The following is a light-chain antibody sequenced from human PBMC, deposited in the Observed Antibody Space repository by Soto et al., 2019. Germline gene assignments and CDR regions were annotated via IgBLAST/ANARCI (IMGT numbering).Light chain of an antibody. J-gene: IGKJ1*01. Sequence: EVWMTQYPDTLSVSPGERATLSCIASQSVSIALAWYQHTPGHAPRLLVYGASARATGIPVSFSGSASGTEFTLTISSLQSEAFTVYHCQHDNKWPLTFGQGTKVDIK. CDR2: GAS. CDR3: QHDNKWPLT. V-gene: IGKV3-15*01. CDR1: QSVSIA.